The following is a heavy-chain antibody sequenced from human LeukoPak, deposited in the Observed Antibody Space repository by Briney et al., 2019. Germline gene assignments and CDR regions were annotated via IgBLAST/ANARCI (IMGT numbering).Heavy chain of an antibody. D-gene: IGHD3-10*01. CDR1: GASMSNYY. CDR3: ARHRRNYYGTGGSPFDF. V-gene: IGHV4-59*08. CDR2: ISDSGSD. Sequence: DPSETLSLTCTLSGASMSNYYWSWVRQPPGKRPEWMAYISDSGSDIYNPSLKSRVAIPVDTSKNQFSLKVTSVTAADTAVYFCARHRRNYYGTGGSPFDFWGQGILVTVSS. J-gene: IGHJ4*02.